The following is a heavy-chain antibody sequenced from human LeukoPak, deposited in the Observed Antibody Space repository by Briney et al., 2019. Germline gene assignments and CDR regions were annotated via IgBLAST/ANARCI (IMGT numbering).Heavy chain of an antibody. CDR3: AKVYDSSGYYLSDAFDI. Sequence: GGSLRLSCAASGFTFSSYVMSWVRQAPGKGLGWVSAISSSGSSTYYADSVKGRFTISRDNSKNTLYLQMNSLRAEDTAVYYCAKVYDSSGYYLSDAFDIWGQGTMVTISS. V-gene: IGHV3-23*01. D-gene: IGHD3-22*01. CDR1: GFTFSSYV. J-gene: IGHJ3*02. CDR2: ISSSGSST.